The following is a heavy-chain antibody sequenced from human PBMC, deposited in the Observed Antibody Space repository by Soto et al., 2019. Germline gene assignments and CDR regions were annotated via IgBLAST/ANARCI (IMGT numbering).Heavy chain of an antibody. J-gene: IGHJ6*02. CDR2: ISYDGSNK. CDR1: GFTFSSYT. Sequence: XGSLRLSFAASGFTFSSYTMHWVRQAPGKGLDWVAVISYDGSNKYYADSVKGRFTISRDNSKNTLYLQMNSLRAEDTAVYYCARDRVKTVVVVAETRVYYYGMDVWGQGTTVTVSS. D-gene: IGHD2-15*01. CDR3: ARDRVKTVVVVAETRVYYYGMDV. V-gene: IGHV3-30-3*01.